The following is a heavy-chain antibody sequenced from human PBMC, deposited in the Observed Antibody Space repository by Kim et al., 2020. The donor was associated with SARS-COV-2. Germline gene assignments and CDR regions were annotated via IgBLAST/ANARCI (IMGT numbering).Heavy chain of an antibody. D-gene: IGHD3-9*01. CDR2: ITWNGGST. CDR1: GFTFDDYG. J-gene: IGHJ4*02. Sequence: GGSLRLSCAASGFTFDDYGMSWVRQAPGKGLEWVSGITWNGGSTGYADSVKGRFTISRDNAKNSLYLQMNSLRAEDTALYHCARRSDYDIAPFDYWGQGTLVTVSS. CDR3: ARRSDYDIAPFDY. V-gene: IGHV3-20*01.